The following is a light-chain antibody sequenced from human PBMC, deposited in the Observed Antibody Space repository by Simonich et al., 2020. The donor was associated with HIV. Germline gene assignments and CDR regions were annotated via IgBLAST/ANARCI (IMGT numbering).Light chain of an antibody. V-gene: IGLV1-47*01. Sequence: QSVLTQPPSASGTPGQRVTISCSGSSSNIGSNYVYWYQQLPGTAPKLLIYRNNQRPSGVPDRFSGSKSGTSASRAISGLRSEDEADYYCAAWDDSLSGVLFGGGTKLTVL. CDR2: RNN. J-gene: IGLJ2*01. CDR3: AAWDDSLSGVL. CDR1: SSNIGSNY.